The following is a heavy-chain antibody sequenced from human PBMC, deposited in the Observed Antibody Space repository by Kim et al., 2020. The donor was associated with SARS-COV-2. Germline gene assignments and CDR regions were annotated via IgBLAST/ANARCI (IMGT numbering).Heavy chain of an antibody. CDR2: IRSKAYGGTT. Sequence: GGSLRLSCTASGFTFGDYAMSWFRQAPGKGLEWVGFIRSKAYGGTTEYAASVKGRFTISRDDSKSIAYLQMNSLKTEDTAVYYCTREGENSGYDYFSFLISGSFDYWGQGTLVTVSS. CDR3: TREGENSGYDYFSFLISGSFDY. J-gene: IGHJ4*02. D-gene: IGHD5-12*01. CDR1: GFTFGDYA. V-gene: IGHV3-49*03.